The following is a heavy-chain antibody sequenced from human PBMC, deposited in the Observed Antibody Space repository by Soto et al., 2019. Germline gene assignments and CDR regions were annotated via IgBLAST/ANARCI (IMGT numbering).Heavy chain of an antibody. CDR3: ARGQAIAAAIDAFDI. CDR2: ISYDGSNK. D-gene: IGHD6-13*01. Sequence: QVQLVESGGGVVQPGRSLRLSCAASGFTFSSYAMHWVRQAPGKGLEWVAIISYDGSNKYYADSVKGRFTISRDNSKNTLYLQMNSLRAEDTAVYYCARGQAIAAAIDAFDIWGQGTMVTVSS. CDR1: GFTFSSYA. J-gene: IGHJ3*02. V-gene: IGHV3-30-3*01.